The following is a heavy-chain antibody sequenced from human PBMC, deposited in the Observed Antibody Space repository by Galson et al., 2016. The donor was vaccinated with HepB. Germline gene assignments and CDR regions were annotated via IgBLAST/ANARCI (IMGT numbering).Heavy chain of an antibody. D-gene: IGHD5-18*01. CDR1: GFTVWSNS. V-gene: IGHV3-53*01. CDR3: ARREKPGYYYGRGAFNI. J-gene: IGHJ3*02. Sequence: SLRLSCAASGFTVWSNSMTWVRQAPGRGLEWVSSMHGEGHTYYADAVKGRFTISRDDSKNTLFLQMNSLRAEDTAAYFCARREKPGYYYGRGAFNIWGRGTTVTVSS. CDR2: MHGEGHT.